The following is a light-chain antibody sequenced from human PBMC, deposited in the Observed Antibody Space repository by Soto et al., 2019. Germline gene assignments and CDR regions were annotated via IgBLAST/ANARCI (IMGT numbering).Light chain of an antibody. Sequence: EIVMTQSPATLSVSPGERATLSCRASQSVTSKLAWYQQKPGQAPRLIIYRTSTWATGVPARFRGSGSGTEFTLTISSLQSEDFAVYFCQQYTDWPWTFGQGTTVDI. CDR1: QSVTSK. CDR2: RTS. CDR3: QQYTDWPWT. J-gene: IGKJ1*01. V-gene: IGKV3-15*01.